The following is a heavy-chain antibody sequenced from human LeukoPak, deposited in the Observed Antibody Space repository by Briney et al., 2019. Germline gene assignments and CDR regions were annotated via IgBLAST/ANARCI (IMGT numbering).Heavy chain of an antibody. D-gene: IGHD3-9*01. CDR3: ARGDRLYYYYYGMDV. J-gene: IGHJ6*02. CDR1: GGSFSGYY. CDR2: INHSGST. Sequence: PSETLSLTCAVYGGSFSGYYWSWIRQPPGKGLEWIGEINHSGSTNYNPSLKSRVTISVDTSKNQFSLKLSSVTAADTAVYYCARGDRLYYYYYGMDVWGQGTTVTVSS. V-gene: IGHV4-34*01.